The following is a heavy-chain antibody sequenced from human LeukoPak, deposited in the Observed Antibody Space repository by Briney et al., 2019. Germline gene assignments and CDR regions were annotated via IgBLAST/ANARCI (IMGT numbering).Heavy chain of an antibody. J-gene: IGHJ6*03. CDR1: GGSISSSSYY. D-gene: IGHD2-2*01. Sequence: SETLSLTCTVSGGSISSSSYYWGWIRQPPGKGLEWIGSIYYSGSTYYNPSLKSRVTISVDTSKNQFSLKLSSVTAADTAVYYCARIVVVPAAIRMWNYYYYYYYMDVWGKGTTVTVSS. CDR3: ARIVVVPAAIRMWNYYYYYYYMDV. CDR2: IYYSGST. V-gene: IGHV4-39*07.